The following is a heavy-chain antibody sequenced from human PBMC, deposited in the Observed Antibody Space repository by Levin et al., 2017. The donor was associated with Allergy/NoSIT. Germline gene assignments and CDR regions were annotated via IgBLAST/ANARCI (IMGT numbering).Heavy chain of an antibody. CDR1: GFTVSSNY. CDR2: IYSGGST. Sequence: GGSLRLSCAASGFTVSSNYMSWVRQAPGKGLEWVSVIYSGGSTYYADSVKGRFTISRDNSKNTLYLQMNSLRAEDTAVYYCARGGYDFWSGSFDYWGQGTLVTVSS. CDR3: ARGGYDFWSGSFDY. J-gene: IGHJ4*02. V-gene: IGHV3-53*01. D-gene: IGHD3-3*01.